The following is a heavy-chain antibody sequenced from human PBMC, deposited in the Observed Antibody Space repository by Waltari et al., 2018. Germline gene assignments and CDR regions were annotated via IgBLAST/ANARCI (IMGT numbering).Heavy chain of an antibody. CDR2: ISGSGDKT. Sequence: EVQLLESGGGLVQSGGSVRLSCAASGLTFSRYGMSWVRQAPGKGLEWVSGISGSGDKTYYADSVKGRFSISRDISKNTLYLQMSTLRAEDTAVYFCANLRPGAAATGASPPFEHWGQGTLVTVSP. V-gene: IGHV3-23*01. CDR3: ANLRPGAAATGASPPFEH. D-gene: IGHD6-13*01. J-gene: IGHJ4*02. CDR1: GLTFSRYG.